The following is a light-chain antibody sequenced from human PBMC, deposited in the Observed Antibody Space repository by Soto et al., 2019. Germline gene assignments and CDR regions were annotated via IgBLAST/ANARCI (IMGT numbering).Light chain of an antibody. V-gene: IGKV1-12*01. CDR1: QAITSW. Sequence: DIHVTQSPSSVSASVGDRVTITCRASQAITSWLAWYQHKPGRAPKLLIYSASSLQSGAPSRFTGSGSGTDFTLTITSLQPDDAAVYYCQQTRSFPLTFGGGTKVEI. J-gene: IGKJ4*01. CDR2: SAS. CDR3: QQTRSFPLT.